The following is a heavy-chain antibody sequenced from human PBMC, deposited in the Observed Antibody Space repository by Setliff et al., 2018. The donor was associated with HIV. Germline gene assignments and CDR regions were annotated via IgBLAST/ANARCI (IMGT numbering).Heavy chain of an antibody. CDR1: GGSISSGGYY. V-gene: IGHV4-61*09. CDR2: IYTSGST. J-gene: IGHJ6*03. D-gene: IGHD6-13*01. CDR3: ARDRGGAAAGGYYYMDV. Sequence: SETLSLTCNVSGGSISSGGYYWSWIRQPAGMGLEGIGHIYTSGSTNYNPSLKRRVTISIATSKNQFSLKLSSVTAADTAVYYCARDRGGAAAGGYYYMDVWGKGTTVTVSS.